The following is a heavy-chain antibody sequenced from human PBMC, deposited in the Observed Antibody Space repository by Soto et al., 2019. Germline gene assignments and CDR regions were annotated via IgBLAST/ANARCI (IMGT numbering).Heavy chain of an antibody. CDR1: GYIFSDYY. CDR2: INPNSGDT. D-gene: IGHD6-19*01. V-gene: IGHV1-2*02. Sequence: ASVKVSCKASGYIFSDYYMHWVRQAPGQGLECMGWINPNSGDTIYAQKFQGRVTVTGDPSISTAYMELSRLTSDDTAVYYCVRGRAVAGINDEAFDLWGQGTRVTVSS. CDR3: VRGRAVAGINDEAFDL. J-gene: IGHJ3*01.